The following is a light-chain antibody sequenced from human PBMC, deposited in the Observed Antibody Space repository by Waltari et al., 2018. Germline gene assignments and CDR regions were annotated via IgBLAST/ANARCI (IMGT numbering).Light chain of an antibody. J-gene: IGLJ2*01. CDR1: SGHSTYA. V-gene: IGLV4-69*01. Sequence: QLVLTQSPSASASLGASVKLTCTLSSGHSTYAIAWHQPQPEKGPRYLMKLNSDGSNNKGDGIPYRFSGSSSGAERYLTISSLQSEDEAVYYCQTWDTGIHVLFGGGTKLTVL. CDR3: QTWDTGIHVL. CDR2: LNSDGSN.